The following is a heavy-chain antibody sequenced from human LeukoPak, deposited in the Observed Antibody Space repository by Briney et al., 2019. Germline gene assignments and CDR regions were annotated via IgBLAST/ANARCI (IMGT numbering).Heavy chain of an antibody. CDR3: AKSHSSGWYSYYYGMDV. D-gene: IGHD6-19*01. V-gene: IGHV3-7*02. J-gene: IGHJ6*02. CDR1: GFXFSGYW. CDR2: IKSDGSER. Sequence: PGGSLRLSCAASGFXFSGYWISWVRQAPGKGLEWVALIKSDGSERYYVDSVKGRFTISRDNAKNSLYLPMNSLRAEDTAVYYCAKSHSSGWYSYYYGMDVWGQGTAVTVSS.